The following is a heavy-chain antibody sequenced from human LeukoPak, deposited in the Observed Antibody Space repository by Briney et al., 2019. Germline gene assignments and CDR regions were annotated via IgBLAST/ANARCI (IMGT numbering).Heavy chain of an antibody. D-gene: IGHD1-14*01. J-gene: IGHJ4*02. V-gene: IGHV4-4*02. CDR1: LDSTTSNF. CDR3: AREILGGFNPGAY. CDR2: IHRSGSP. Sequence: SETLSLTCTVSLDSTTSNFWSWVRQPPGKGLEWIGEIHRSGSPNYNPALQSRVTISTDRSTNKIVLELCSVTAAETAVYYCAREILGGFNPGAYWGQGTLVTVSS.